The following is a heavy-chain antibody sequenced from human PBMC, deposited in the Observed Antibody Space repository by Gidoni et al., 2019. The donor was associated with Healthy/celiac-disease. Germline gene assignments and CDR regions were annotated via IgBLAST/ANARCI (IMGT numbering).Heavy chain of an antibody. CDR2: IRSKAYGGTT. CDR3: TREGPRSITIFGVVIFRGVDV. V-gene: IGHV3-49*05. Sequence: EVQLVESGGGLVKPGRSLGLSCTASGFPFGDSALRWFRPAPGKGLEWVGFIRSKAYGGTTEYAASVKGRFTISRDDSKSIAYLQMNSLKTEDTAVYYCTREGPRSITIFGVVIFRGVDVWGQGTTVTVSS. CDR1: GFPFGDSA. J-gene: IGHJ6*02. D-gene: IGHD3-3*01.